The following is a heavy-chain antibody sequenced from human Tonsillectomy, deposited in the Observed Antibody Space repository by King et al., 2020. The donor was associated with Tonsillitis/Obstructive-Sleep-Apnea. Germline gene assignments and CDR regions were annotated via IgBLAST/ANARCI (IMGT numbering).Heavy chain of an antibody. V-gene: IGHV7-4-1*02. D-gene: IGHD2-2*01. J-gene: IGHJ6*03. Sequence: VQLVESGSELKKPGASVKVSCKASGYTFTSYAMNWVRQAPGQGLEWMGWINTNTGNPTYAQGFTGRFVFSLDTSVSTAYLQISSLKAEDTAVYYCASLYCSSTSCLQLDTTYMDVWGKGTTVTVSS. CDR2: INTNTGNP. CDR1: GYTFTSYA. CDR3: ASLYCSSTSCLQLDTTYMDV.